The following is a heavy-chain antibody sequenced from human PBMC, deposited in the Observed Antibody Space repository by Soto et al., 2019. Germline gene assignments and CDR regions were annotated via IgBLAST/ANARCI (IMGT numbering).Heavy chain of an antibody. CDR2: IYYSGST. D-gene: IGHD3-10*01. Sequence: SETLSLTCTVSGGSISSYYWSWIRQPPGKGLEWIGYIYYSGSTNYNPSLKSRITISVDTSKNQFSLKLSSVTAADTAAYYCARGEGSFDYWGQGTLVTVSS. CDR1: GGSISSYY. V-gene: IGHV4-59*01. J-gene: IGHJ4*02. CDR3: ARGEGSFDY.